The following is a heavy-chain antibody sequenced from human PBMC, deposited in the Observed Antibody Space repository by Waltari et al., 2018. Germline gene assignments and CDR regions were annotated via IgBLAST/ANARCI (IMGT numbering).Heavy chain of an antibody. D-gene: IGHD3-3*01. CDR3: ARVLNDFWGGYHPNDVFDF. Sequence: QVHLVQSGAEVKKPGASVTVSCKASGYTFTGHVIHWVRQAPGQGLEWVGSVNPNTGDTYSAQKFEGRVTMTRDTSISTAYLDLSRLTSDDTAVYYCARVLNDFWGGYHPNDVFDFWGQGTVVIVSS. CDR1: GYTFTGHV. J-gene: IGHJ3*01. V-gene: IGHV1-2*02. CDR2: VNPNTGDT.